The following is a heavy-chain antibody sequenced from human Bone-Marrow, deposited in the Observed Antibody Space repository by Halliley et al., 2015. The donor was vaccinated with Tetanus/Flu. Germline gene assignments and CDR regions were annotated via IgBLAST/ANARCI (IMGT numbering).Heavy chain of an antibody. CDR1: GFTFSDAW. D-gene: IGHD1-7*01. Sequence: SLRLSCAASGFTFSDAWMSWVRQAPGKGLEWVGRITSKSDGGTTDFAVPVEGRFTISRDDSKNTLYLQMNSLKSEDTAVYYCATDELNSLHPWGQGTLVAVSS. CDR3: ATDELNSLHP. CDR2: ITSKSDGGTT. J-gene: IGHJ5*02. V-gene: IGHV3-15*01.